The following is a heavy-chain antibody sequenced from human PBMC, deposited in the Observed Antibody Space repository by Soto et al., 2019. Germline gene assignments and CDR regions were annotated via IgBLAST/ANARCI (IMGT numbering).Heavy chain of an antibody. Sequence: ASGPTLVNPPQTLTLTCTFSGFSLSTSGVGVGWIRQPPGKALEWLALIFWDDDNRYSPSLKSRLTITKDTSKNQVVLTMTNMDPADTATYYCAHSRSGLRFDPWGQGTLVTVYS. V-gene: IGHV2-5*02. D-gene: IGHD3-3*01. CDR1: GFSLSTSGVG. J-gene: IGHJ5*02. CDR3: AHSRSGLRFDP. CDR2: IFWDDDN.